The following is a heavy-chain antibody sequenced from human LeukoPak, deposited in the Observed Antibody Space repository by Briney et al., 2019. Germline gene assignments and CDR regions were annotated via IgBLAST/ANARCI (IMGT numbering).Heavy chain of an antibody. V-gene: IGHV4-59*08. CDR1: GGSISNYY. CDR3: ARSPCTSASCPRRNVLYV. Sequence: PSETLSLTCTVSGGSISNYYWSWIRQPPGKGLEWIGYMYYSGSTNYNPSLESRVTISGDTSKNQFSLKLTSVTAADTAVYYCARSPCTSASCPRRNVLYVWGKGTMVTVSS. J-gene: IGHJ3*01. D-gene: IGHD2-2*01. CDR2: MYYSGST.